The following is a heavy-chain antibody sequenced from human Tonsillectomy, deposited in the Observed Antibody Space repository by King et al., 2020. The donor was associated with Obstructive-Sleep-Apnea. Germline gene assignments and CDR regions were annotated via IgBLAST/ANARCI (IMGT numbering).Heavy chain of an antibody. Sequence: QLVQSGAEVKKPGASVKVSCKASGYTFTNYAMHWVRQAPGQSLEWMGWINVGKGNTVYSQKFQGRVTISRDTSATTVYMELSSLRSEDTAVYYCARNTPGREVNALDTWGQGTMVTVSS. V-gene: IGHV1-3*01. CDR2: INVGKGNT. D-gene: IGHD3-10*01. J-gene: IGHJ3*02. CDR1: GYTFTNYA. CDR3: ARNTPGREVNALDT.